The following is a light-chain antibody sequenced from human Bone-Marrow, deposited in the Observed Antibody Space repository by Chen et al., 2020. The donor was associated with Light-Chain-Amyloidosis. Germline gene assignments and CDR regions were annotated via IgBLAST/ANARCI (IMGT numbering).Light chain of an antibody. V-gene: IGLV3-21*02. CDR2: DDS. J-gene: IGLJ3*02. CDR3: QVWDRSSDRPV. Sequence: SYVVSQPPSVSVAPGQTARITCGGNNIGGKRVHWYQKKPGQAPVLVVYDDSDRPSGIPERLSGSNSGNTATLTISRVEAGDEADYYCQVWDRSSDRPVFGGGTKLTVL. CDR1: NIGGKR.